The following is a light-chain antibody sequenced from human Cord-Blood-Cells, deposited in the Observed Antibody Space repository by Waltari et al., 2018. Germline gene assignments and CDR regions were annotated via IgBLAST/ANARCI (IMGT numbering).Light chain of an antibody. CDR1: QGISSY. Sequence: AIRMTPSPSSLSASTGDRGTITSRASQGISSYLAWYQQKPWKAPKLLIYAAATLQSVVPPRFSGIRAWTDFTLTISCLQSEEFAAYYGEQYYSYPRTFRQGTTVEIK. V-gene: IGKV1-8*01. CDR3: EQYYSYPRT. J-gene: IGKJ1*01. CDR2: AAA.